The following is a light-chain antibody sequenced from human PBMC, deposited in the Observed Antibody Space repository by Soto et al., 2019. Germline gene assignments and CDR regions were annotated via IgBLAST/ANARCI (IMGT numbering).Light chain of an antibody. CDR2: EGS. V-gene: IGLV2-23*01. Sequence: QSVLTQPASVSGSPVQSITISFTGTSGDVGSYNLVSWYQQHPGKAPKLMIYEGSKRPSGVSNRFSGSKSGNTASLTISGLQAEDEADYYCCSYAGSSTYVLGTGTKVTVL. J-gene: IGLJ1*01. CDR3: CSYAGSSTYV. CDR1: SGDVGSYNL.